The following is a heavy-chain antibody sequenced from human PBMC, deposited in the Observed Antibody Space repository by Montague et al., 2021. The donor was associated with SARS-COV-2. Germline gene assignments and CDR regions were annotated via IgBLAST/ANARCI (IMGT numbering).Heavy chain of an antibody. CDR3: ARMTGTTAFDY. CDR1: GFSLSTSGVG. CDR2: IDWDDDK. D-gene: IGHD1-1*01. V-gene: IGHV2-70*11. J-gene: IGHJ4*02. Sequence: PALVKPTQTLTLTCTFSGFSLSTSGVGVGWIRQPPGKALEWLARIDWDDDKYYSTSLKTRLTISKDTSKNQVVLTMTNMDPVDTATYYRARMTGTTAFDYWGQGTLVTVSS.